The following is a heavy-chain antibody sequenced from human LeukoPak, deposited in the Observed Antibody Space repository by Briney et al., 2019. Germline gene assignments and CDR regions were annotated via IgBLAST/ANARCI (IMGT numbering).Heavy chain of an antibody. J-gene: IGHJ4*02. CDR1: GFTFSSYS. Sequence: GGSLRLSCGASGFTFSSYSMNWVRQAPGKGLEWVSSISSSSSYIYYADSVKGRFTISRDNAKNSLYLQMNSLRAEDTAVYYCATSDYYDSSGYYFPFDYWGQGTLVTVSS. CDR3: ATSDYYDSSGYYFPFDY. D-gene: IGHD3-22*01. CDR2: ISSSSSYI. V-gene: IGHV3-21*01.